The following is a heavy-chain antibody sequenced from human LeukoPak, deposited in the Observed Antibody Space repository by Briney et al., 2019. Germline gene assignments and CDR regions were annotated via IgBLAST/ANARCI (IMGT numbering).Heavy chain of an antibody. CDR2: IYPDDSYT. D-gene: IGHD5-24*01. CDR3: ARGGRGDGYNFDG. Sequence: GESLKIFCKGFGYNFTNYWIGRVRQMPGKGLEWVGIIYPDDSYTRYSPSFQGQVTIAADKSISTGYLQGSSLKASDTVMYYCARGGRGDGYNFDGWSQGTLVTV. J-gene: IGHJ4*02. CDR1: GYNFTNYW. V-gene: IGHV5-51*06.